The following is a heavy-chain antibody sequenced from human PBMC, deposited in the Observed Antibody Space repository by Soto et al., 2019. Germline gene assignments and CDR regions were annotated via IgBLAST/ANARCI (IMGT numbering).Heavy chain of an antibody. CDR3: AEEESDCSSTGCFDY. D-gene: IGHD2-2*01. CDR1: GYTFTSYA. J-gene: IGHJ4*02. Sequence: QVQLVQSGAEVKKPGASVKVSCKASGYTFTSYAMHWVRQAPGQRLEWMGWINAGNGNTKYSQKCQGRATITRDTSASTAYMELSSLRSEDTAVYYCAEEESDCSSTGCFDYWGQGPLVTVPS. CDR2: INAGNGNT. V-gene: IGHV1-3*01.